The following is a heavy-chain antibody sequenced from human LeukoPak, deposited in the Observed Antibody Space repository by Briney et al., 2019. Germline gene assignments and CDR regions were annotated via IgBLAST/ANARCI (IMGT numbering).Heavy chain of an antibody. V-gene: IGHV3-30-3*01. J-gene: IGHJ4*02. CDR1: GFTFSSYA. CDR2: ISYDGSNK. CDR3: ARDLRSYFDY. Sequence: GRSLRLSCAASGFTFSSYAMHWVRQAPGKGLEWVAVISYDGSNKYYADSVKGRFTISRDNSKNTLYLRMNSLRAEDTAVYYCARDLRSYFDYWGQGTLVTVSS. D-gene: IGHD4-17*01.